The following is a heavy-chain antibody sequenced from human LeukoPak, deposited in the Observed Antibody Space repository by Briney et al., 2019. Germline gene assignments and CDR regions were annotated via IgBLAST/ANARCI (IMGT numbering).Heavy chain of an antibody. J-gene: IGHJ5*02. CDR2: IYYRGST. D-gene: IGHD1-1*01. Sequence: SETLSLTCTVSGGSISSSPNYWGWIRQPPGTGLEWIGTIYYRGSTYSNPSLNSRVTISLDTSKNQFSLRLRSVTAADTALYYCARHYLSDGILSAFDPWGQGTLVTVSS. V-gene: IGHV4-39*01. CDR1: GGSISSSPNY. CDR3: ARHYLSDGILSAFDP.